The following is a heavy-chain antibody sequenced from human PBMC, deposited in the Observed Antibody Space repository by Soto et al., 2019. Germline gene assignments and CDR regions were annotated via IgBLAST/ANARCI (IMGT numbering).Heavy chain of an antibody. J-gene: IGHJ3*02. CDR3: TRPGVRVAAKEADAFDI. CDR2: IRSKANSYAT. V-gene: IGHV3-73*01. D-gene: IGHD2-15*01. Sequence: EVQLVESGGGLVQPGGSLKLSCAASGFTFSGSAMHWVRQASGKGLEWVGRIRSKANSYATAYAASVKGRFTISRDDSKNTAYLQMNSLKTEDTAVYYCTRPGVRVAAKEADAFDIWGQGTMVTVSS. CDR1: GFTFSGSA.